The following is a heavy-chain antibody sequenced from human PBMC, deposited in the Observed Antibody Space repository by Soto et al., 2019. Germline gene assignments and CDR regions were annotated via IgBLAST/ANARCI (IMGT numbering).Heavy chain of an antibody. V-gene: IGHV3-30-3*01. CDR2: ISYEGNNK. D-gene: IGHD5-18*01. CDR3: ARDSYGCDY. J-gene: IGHJ4*02. Sequence: QVQLVESGGGVVQPGASLRLSCEASRFTFRNYAMHWVRQAPGKGLEWVALISYEGNNKYYADSVKGRFTISRDNSKNTLYLQMNSLRAEDTAVYYCARDSYGCDYWGQGTLVTVSS. CDR1: RFTFRNYA.